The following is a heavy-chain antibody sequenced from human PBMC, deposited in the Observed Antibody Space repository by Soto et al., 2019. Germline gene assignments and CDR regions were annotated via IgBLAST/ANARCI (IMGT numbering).Heavy chain of an antibody. CDR1: GFTFSNAW. D-gene: IGHD2-2*02. CDR2: IKSKTDGGTT. J-gene: IGHJ4*02. CDR3: TTGNVVPAAIVNWNDVAC. Sequence: GGSLRLSCAASGFTFSNAWMSWVRQAPGKGLEWVGRIKSKTDGGTTDYAAPVKGRFTISRDDSKNTLYLQMNSLKTEDTAVYYCTTGNVVPAAIVNWNDVACWGQGTLVTVSS. V-gene: IGHV3-15*01.